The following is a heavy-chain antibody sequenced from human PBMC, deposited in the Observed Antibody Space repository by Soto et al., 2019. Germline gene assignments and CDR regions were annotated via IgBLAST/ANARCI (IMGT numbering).Heavy chain of an antibody. CDR2: IIPIFGTA. CDR1: GGALSNYV. CDR3: AREGFSGGYFGS. Sequence: QVQLVQSGAEVKKPGSSVRVSCKASGGALSNYVINWVRQAPGQGLEWMGGIIPIFGTANYAQRYQGRVTITADESTSTAYMDLSILRSEDTAVYYCAREGFSGGYFGSWGQGTLVTVSS. D-gene: IGHD5-12*01. V-gene: IGHV1-69*01. J-gene: IGHJ4*02.